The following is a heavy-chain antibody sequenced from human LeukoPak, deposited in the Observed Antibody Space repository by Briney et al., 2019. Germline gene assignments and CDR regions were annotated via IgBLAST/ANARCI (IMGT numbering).Heavy chain of an antibody. Sequence: GGSLRLSCAASGFTFSSYAMSWVRQAPRKGLEWVSGISGSGTNTDYADSVKGRFTISRDNAKNSLYLQMDRLRADDTAVYYCATYRGLDFGGQGTLVTVSS. V-gene: IGHV3-23*01. D-gene: IGHD2-21*01. CDR1: GFTFSSYA. CDR3: ATYRGLDF. J-gene: IGHJ4*02. CDR2: ISGSGTNT.